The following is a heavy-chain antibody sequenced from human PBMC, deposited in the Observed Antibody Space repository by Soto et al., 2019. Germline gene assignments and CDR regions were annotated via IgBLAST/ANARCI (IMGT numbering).Heavy chain of an antibody. Sequence: RWSLRLASAASVFTVSSDAMSWVRQAAGKGLEWVSAISGSGGSTYYADSVKARFTLSRDNSNTTLYLQMNSLRAEDTAVYYCAKDLVGTTAVHYYYYGMDVWGQGTTVTVSS. CDR2: ISGSGGST. CDR1: VFTVSSDA. D-gene: IGHD4-4*01. V-gene: IGHV3-23*01. J-gene: IGHJ6*02. CDR3: AKDLVGTTAVHYYYYGMDV.